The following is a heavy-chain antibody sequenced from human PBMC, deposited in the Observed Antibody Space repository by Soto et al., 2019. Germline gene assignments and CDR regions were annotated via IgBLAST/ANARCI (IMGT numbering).Heavy chain of an antibody. CDR3: AKDSPYSASYKEDGFDI. Sequence: PGGSLRLSCAASGFTFSSYATSWVRQAPGKGLEWVSAISGSGGSTYHADSVNGRFTISRDNSKNTVFLQMNSLRAEDTAVYYCAKDSPYSASYKEDGFDIWGQGSLVTVSS. V-gene: IGHV3-23*01. CDR1: GFTFSSYA. J-gene: IGHJ3*02. CDR2: ISGSGGST. D-gene: IGHD1-26*01.